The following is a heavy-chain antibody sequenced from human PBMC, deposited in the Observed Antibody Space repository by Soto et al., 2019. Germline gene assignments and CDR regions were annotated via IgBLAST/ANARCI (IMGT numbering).Heavy chain of an antibody. CDR3: ARESSPGSYYYYYYGMDV. CDR2: IYYSGST. V-gene: IGHV4-59*01. Sequence: SETLSLTCTVSGCSISSYYWSWIRQPPGKGLEWIGYIYYSGSTNYNPSLKSRVTISVDTSKNQFSLKLSSVTAADTAVYYCARESSPGSYYYYYYGMDVWGQGTTVTVSS. CDR1: GCSISSYY. D-gene: IGHD3-10*01. J-gene: IGHJ6*02.